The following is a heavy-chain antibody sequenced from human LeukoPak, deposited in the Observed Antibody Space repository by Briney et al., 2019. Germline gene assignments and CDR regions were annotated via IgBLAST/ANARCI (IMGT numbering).Heavy chain of an antibody. V-gene: IGHV3-48*01. CDR2: ISSSSTTI. CDR1: GFTFSSYS. CDR3: AREHLRVAAADY. J-gene: IGHJ4*02. Sequence: GGSLRLSCAASGFTFSSYSMMWVRQAPGKGLEWVSYISSSSTTIHYADSVKGRFTISRDNAKNSVYLQMNSLRAEDTAVYYCAREHLRVAAADYWGQGALVTVSS. D-gene: IGHD6-19*01.